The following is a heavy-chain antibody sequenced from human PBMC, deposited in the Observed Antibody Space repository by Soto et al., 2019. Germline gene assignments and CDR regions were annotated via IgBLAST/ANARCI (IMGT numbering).Heavy chain of an antibody. CDR2: IGTAGDT. Sequence: PGGSLRLSCAASGFTFSSYDMHWVRQATGKGLEWVSAIGTAGDTYYPGSVKGRFTISRENAKNSLYLQMNSLRAEDTAVYYCARDLRVWWYPEDYYCYGMDVWGQGTTVTVSS. J-gene: IGHJ6*02. CDR3: ARDLRVWWYPEDYYCYGMDV. D-gene: IGHD2-15*01. V-gene: IGHV3-13*01. CDR1: GFTFSSYD.